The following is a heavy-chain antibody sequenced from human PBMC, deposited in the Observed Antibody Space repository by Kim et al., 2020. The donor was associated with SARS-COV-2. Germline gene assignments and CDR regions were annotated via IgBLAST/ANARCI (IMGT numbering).Heavy chain of an antibody. CDR1: GFAFYDYA. V-gene: IGHV3-43*02. Sequence: GGSLRLSCAASGFAFYDYAMHWVRQAPGKSLEWVSLISADGRRTYYADSVKGRFTISRDDSRNSVYLQMHSLRAEDSSLYYCAKDIGWLAQPTLSHWGQG. CDR2: ISADGRRT. D-gene: IGHD6-19*01. J-gene: IGHJ1*01. CDR3: AKDIGWLAQPTLSH.